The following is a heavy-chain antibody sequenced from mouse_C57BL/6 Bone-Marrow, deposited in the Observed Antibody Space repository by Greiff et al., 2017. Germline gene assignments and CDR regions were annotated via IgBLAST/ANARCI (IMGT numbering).Heavy chain of an antibody. CDR1: GYTFTSYW. V-gene: IGHV1-7*01. J-gene: IGHJ2*01. Sequence: VQLVESGAELAKPGASVKLSCKASGYTFTSYWMHWVKQRPGQGLEWIGYINPSSGYTKYNQKFKDKATLTADKSSSTAYMQLSSLTYEDAAVYYCAILCQRDYWGQGTTLTVSS. CDR3: AILCQRDY. D-gene: IGHD1-1*02. CDR2: INPSSGYT.